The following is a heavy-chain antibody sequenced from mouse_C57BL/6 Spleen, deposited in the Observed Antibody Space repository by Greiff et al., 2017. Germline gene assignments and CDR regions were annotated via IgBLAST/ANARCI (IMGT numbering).Heavy chain of an antibody. D-gene: IGHD2-5*01. Sequence: EVQLQQSGPELVKPGASVKIPCKASGYTFTDYNMDWVKQSHGKSLEWIGDINPNNGGTIYNQKFKGKATLTVDKSSSTAYMELRSLTSEDTAVYYCARGAVGYSNYRRYAMDYWGQGTSVTVSS. V-gene: IGHV1-18*01. CDR1: GYTFTDYN. CDR3: ARGAVGYSNYRRYAMDY. CDR2: INPNNGGT. J-gene: IGHJ4*01.